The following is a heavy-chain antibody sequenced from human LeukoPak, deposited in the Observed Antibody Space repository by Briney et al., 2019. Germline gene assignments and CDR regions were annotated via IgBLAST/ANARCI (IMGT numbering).Heavy chain of an antibody. V-gene: IGHV4-39*01. D-gene: IGHD3-22*01. Sequence: SETLSLTCTVSGGSISSSSYYWGWIRQPPGKGLEWIGSIYYSGSTYYNPSLKSRVTISVDTSKNQFSLKLSSVTAADTAVYYCARWCDSSGYYFYYYFDYWGQGTLVTVSS. CDR3: ARWCDSSGYYFYYYFDY. CDR2: IYYSGST. J-gene: IGHJ4*02. CDR1: GGSISSSSYY.